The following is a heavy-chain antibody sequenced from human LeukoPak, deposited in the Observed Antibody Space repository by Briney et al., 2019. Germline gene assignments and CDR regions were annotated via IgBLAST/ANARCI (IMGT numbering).Heavy chain of an antibody. CDR2: IYYGGTT. Sequence: PSETLSLTCLVSGGSLNSPNYYWGWIRQPPGKGLEWIGTIYYGGTTYYNPSLKSRVTISVDTSKNQFSLKLSSVTAADTAVYYCARIYGRGAFDIWGQGTMVTVSS. CDR1: GGSLNSPNYY. CDR3: ARIYGRGAFDI. J-gene: IGHJ3*02. D-gene: IGHD5-12*01. V-gene: IGHV4-39*07.